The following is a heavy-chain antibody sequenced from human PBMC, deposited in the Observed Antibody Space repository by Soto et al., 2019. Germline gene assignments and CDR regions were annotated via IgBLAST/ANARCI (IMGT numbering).Heavy chain of an antibody. CDR3: AKGGVYDFWSGYYDGEVYYFDY. Sequence: GGSLRLSCAASGFRISDYSMNWVRQAPGRGLEWVSAISGSGGSTYYADSVKGRFTISRDNSKNTLYLQMNSLRAEDTAVYYCAKGGVYDFWSGYYDGEVYYFDYWRQGTLVTVSS. V-gene: IGHV3-23*01. J-gene: IGHJ4*02. CDR1: GFRISDYS. D-gene: IGHD3-3*01. CDR2: ISGSGGST.